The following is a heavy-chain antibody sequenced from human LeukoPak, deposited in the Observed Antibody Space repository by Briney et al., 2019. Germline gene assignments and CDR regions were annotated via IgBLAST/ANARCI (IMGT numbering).Heavy chain of an antibody. CDR1: GYTFTGYY. V-gene: IGHV1-2*02. J-gene: IGHJ4*02. CDR2: INPKSGGT. D-gene: IGHD3-22*01. Sequence: ASVKVSCKASGYTFTGYYMHWVRQAPGQGLEWMGWINPKSGGTDYAQKFQGRVTMTTDTSISTAYMELSRLRSDDTAVYYCARDRRQNYYDSDVQDHWGQGTLVTVSS. CDR3: ARDRRQNYYDSDVQDH.